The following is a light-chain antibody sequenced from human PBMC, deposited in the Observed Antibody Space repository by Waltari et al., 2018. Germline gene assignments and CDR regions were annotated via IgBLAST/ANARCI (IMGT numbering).Light chain of an antibody. J-gene: IGKJ2*03. CDR3: QQYKSYSYR. V-gene: IGKV1-5*03. CDR1: QSVSSW. CDR2: KAS. Sequence: DIQMTQSPSTLSASVGASVTLTCRASQSVSSWLAWYQQKPAKAPKLLIYKASNLESGVTSRFSGSGSGTEFTLTISSLQPDDFAAYYCQQYKSYSYRFGQGTKLEIK.